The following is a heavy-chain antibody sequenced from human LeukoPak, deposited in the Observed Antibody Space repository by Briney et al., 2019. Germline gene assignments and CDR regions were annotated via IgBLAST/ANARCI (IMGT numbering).Heavy chain of an antibody. CDR2: ISGRGGNT. V-gene: IGHV3-23*01. CDR3: ATGYSDSLRSPLDS. CDR1: GLTFNNYA. J-gene: IGHJ5*01. Sequence: GGSLRLSCAASGLTFNNYALTWIRQAPGKGLEWVSSISGRGGNTYYADSVKGRFTISRDDSKNTLFLQMNSLRAEDTAVYYCATGYSDSLRSPLDSWGQGALVTVSS. D-gene: IGHD3-22*01.